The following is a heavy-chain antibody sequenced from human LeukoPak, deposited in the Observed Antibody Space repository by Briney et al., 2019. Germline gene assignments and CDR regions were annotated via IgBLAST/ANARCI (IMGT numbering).Heavy chain of an antibody. CDR3: AKDLGYCSSTSCYSWFDP. CDR2: ISGGGGST. CDR1: GFTFSSYA. D-gene: IGHD2-2*01. V-gene: IGHV3-23*01. Sequence: GGSLRLSCAASGFTFSSYAMSWVRQAPGKGLEWVSTISGGGGSTYYVDSVKGRFTISRDNSKNTLYLQMNSLRAEDTAVYYCAKDLGYCSSTSCYSWFDPWGQGTLVTVSS. J-gene: IGHJ5*02.